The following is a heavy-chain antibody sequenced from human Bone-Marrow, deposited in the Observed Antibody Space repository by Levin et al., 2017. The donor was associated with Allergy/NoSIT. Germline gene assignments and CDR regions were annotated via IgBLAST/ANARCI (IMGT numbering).Heavy chain of an antibody. V-gene: IGHV3-48*02. Sequence: AGGSLRLSCAASGFTFSSYSMNWVRQAPGKGLEWVSYISSSSSTIYYADSVKGRFTISRDNAKNSLYLQMNSLRDEDTAVYYCAREGERGYDSGFDYWGQGTLVTVSS. CDR3: AREGERGYDSGFDY. J-gene: IGHJ4*02. D-gene: IGHD5-12*01. CDR2: ISSSSSTI. CDR1: GFTFSSYS.